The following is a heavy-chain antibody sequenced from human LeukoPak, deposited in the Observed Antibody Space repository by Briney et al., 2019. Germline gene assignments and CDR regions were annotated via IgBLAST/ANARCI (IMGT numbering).Heavy chain of an antibody. J-gene: IGHJ5*02. CDR3: ARRKRSGCCSTSCLLNWFDP. CDR1: GGSISSRSFY. CDR2: IFYSGST. Sequence: SETLSLTCTVSGGSISSRSFYWGWIRQPPGKGLEWIGTIFYSGSTYYNPSLKSRVTISVDTSKNQFSLKLSSVTAADTAVYYCARRKRSGCCSTSCLLNWFDPWGQGTLVTVSS. V-gene: IGHV4-39*07. D-gene: IGHD2-2*01.